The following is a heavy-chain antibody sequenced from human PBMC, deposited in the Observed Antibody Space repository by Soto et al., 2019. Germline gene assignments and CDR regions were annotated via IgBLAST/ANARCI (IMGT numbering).Heavy chain of an antibody. CDR3: ARVPSRITIFGVVTGNGMDV. J-gene: IGHJ6*02. Sequence: QVQLVQSGAEVKKPGSSVKVSCKASGGTFSSYAISWVRQAPGQGLEWMGGIIPIFGTANYAQKFQGRVTITADESTSTAYMELSSLRSDDTAVYYCARVPSRITIFGVVTGNGMDVWGQGTTVTVSS. D-gene: IGHD3-3*01. V-gene: IGHV1-69*01. CDR1: GGTFSSYA. CDR2: IIPIFGTA.